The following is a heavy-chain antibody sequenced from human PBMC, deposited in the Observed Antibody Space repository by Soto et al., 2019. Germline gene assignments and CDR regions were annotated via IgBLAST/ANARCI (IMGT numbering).Heavy chain of an antibody. CDR2: MHNSGST. V-gene: IGHV4-59*08. D-gene: IGHD3-3*01. CDR1: GGSISSYY. J-gene: IGHJ4*02. CDR3: ARGHYDFWSCYFASVDH. Sequence: SETLSLTCTVSGGSISSYYWSWIRQPPGKGLEWIGYMHNSGSTKYNPSLKSRVTISADTSKNQFSLKLSSVTAADSAVYYCARGHYDFWSCYFASVDHWCQGTLVTVPS.